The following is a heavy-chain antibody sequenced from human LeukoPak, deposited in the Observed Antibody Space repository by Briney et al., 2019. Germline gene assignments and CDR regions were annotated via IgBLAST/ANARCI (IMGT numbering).Heavy chain of an antibody. Sequence: SETLSLTCTVSGGSISSYYWSWIRQPPGKGLEWIGYIYYSGSTNYNPSLKSRVTISVDTSKNQFSLKLSSVTATDTAVYYCARPNTIFGVVMGAFDIWGQGTMVTVSS. CDR3: ARPNTIFGVVMGAFDI. CDR1: GGSISSYY. D-gene: IGHD3-3*01. J-gene: IGHJ3*02. V-gene: IGHV4-59*01. CDR2: IYYSGST.